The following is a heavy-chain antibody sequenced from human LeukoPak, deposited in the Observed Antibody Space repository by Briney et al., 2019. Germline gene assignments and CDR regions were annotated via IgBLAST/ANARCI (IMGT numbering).Heavy chain of an antibody. CDR1: GFTFSSYG. Sequence: GGSLRLSCAASGFTFSSYGMHWVRQAPGKGLEWVAVISYDGSNKYYADSVKGRFTISRDNAKNSLYLQMNSLRAEDTAVYYCARGWSYDYWGQGTLVTVSS. J-gene: IGHJ4*02. V-gene: IGHV3-30*03. CDR3: ARGWSYDY. CDR2: ISYDGSNK.